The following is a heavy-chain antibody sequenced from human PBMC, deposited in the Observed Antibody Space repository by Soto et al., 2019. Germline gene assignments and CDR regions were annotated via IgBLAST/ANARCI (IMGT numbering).Heavy chain of an antibody. D-gene: IGHD2-2*01. CDR3: ARLIKHCSIRNCYVFYFDF. J-gene: IGHJ4*02. CDR2: IYPGDSDT. CDR1: GYSFTSYW. V-gene: IGHV5-51*03. Sequence: EVQLVQSGAEVKKPGESLRISCKTSGYSFTSYWIGWVRQMPGKGLESMGIIYPGDSDTRYSPSFQGQVTISADKSISXAXXQQSSLKASDTAMYYCARLIKHCSIRNCYVFYFDFWGQGTLVTVSS.